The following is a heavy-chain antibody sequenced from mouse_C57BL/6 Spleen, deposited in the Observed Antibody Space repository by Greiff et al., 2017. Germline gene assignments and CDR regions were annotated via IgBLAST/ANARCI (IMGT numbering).Heavy chain of an antibody. CDR1: GYTFTEYT. J-gene: IGHJ3*01. Sequence: VQLQESGAELVKPGASVKLSCKASGYTFTEYTIHWVKQRSGQGLEWIGWFYPGSGSIKYNEKFKDKATLTADKSSSTVYMELSRLTSEDSAVYFCARHEDARYYYGSSFLAYWGQGTLVTVSA. V-gene: IGHV1-62-2*01. CDR3: ARHEDARYYYGSSFLAY. CDR2: FYPGSGSI. D-gene: IGHD1-1*01.